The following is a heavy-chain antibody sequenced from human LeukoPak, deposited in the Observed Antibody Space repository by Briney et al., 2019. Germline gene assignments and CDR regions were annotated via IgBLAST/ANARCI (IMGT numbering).Heavy chain of an antibody. Sequence: SVKVSCKSSGGTFSSYAISWVRQAPGQGLEWMGRIILIFGIANYAQKFQGRGTITADKPTSTAYMELSSLRSEDTDVYYCARGAASFNWFDPWGQGTLVTVSS. J-gene: IGHJ5*02. D-gene: IGHD2-15*01. CDR3: ARGAASFNWFDP. CDR1: GGTFSSYA. V-gene: IGHV1-69*04. CDR2: IILIFGIA.